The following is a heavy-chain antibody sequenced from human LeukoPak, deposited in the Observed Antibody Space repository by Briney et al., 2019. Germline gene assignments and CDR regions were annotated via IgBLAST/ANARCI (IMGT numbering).Heavy chain of an antibody. Sequence: GRSLRLSCAASGFRFSDYAMHWVRQAPDKGLEWVAVIWYDRVNKYYADSVKGRFTISRDNSLNTLYLQMNSLKVEDTAIYYCARGSSSSSATAFDIWGQGTMVTVSS. D-gene: IGHD6-25*01. CDR3: ARGSSSSSATAFDI. V-gene: IGHV3-33*01. CDR1: GFRFSDYA. J-gene: IGHJ3*02. CDR2: IWYDRVNK.